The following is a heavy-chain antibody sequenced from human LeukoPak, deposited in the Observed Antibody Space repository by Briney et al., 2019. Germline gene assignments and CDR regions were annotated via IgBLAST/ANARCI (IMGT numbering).Heavy chain of an antibody. J-gene: IGHJ1*01. V-gene: IGHV3-23*01. D-gene: IGHD3-22*01. CDR3: ARVSYDSMRYFQH. CDR2: ISGSGGST. CDR1: GFTFSSYG. Sequence: PGGSLRLSCAASGFTFSSYGMSWVRQAPGKGLEWVSAISGSGGSTYYADSVKGRFTISRDNAKNSLYLQMNSLRAEDTAVYYCARVSYDSMRYFQHWGQGTLVTVSS.